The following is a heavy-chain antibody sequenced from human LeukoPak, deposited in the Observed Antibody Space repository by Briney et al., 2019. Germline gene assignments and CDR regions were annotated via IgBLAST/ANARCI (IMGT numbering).Heavy chain of an antibody. CDR1: GSSITSAYY. CDR2: VYHSGSGST. D-gene: IGHD1-26*01. Sequence: PSETLSLTCTVSGSSITSAYYWGWIRQPPGKGLEWIGSVYHSGSGSTYYNPSLKSRVTISVDTSKNQFSLKLTSVTAADTAVYYCARHIVGGLGIFDSWGQGTLVTVSS. V-gene: IGHV4-38-2*02. CDR3: ARHIVGGLGIFDS. J-gene: IGHJ4*02.